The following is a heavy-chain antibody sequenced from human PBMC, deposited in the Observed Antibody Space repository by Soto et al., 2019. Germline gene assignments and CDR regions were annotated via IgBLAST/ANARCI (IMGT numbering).Heavy chain of an antibody. Sequence: GGSLRLSCAASGFTFSNAWMSWVRQAPGKGLEWVGRIKSKTDGGTTDYAAPVKGRFTISRDDSKNTLYLQMNSLKTEDTAVYYCTTGPPIAVAGRVLDYWGQGTLVTVSS. CDR1: GFTFSNAW. V-gene: IGHV3-15*01. CDR3: TTGPPIAVAGRVLDY. D-gene: IGHD6-19*01. J-gene: IGHJ4*02. CDR2: IKSKTDGGTT.